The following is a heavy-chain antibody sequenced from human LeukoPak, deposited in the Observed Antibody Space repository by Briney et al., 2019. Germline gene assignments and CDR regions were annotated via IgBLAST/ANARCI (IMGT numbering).Heavy chain of an antibody. CDR1: GFPFSDFS. D-gene: IGHD1-26*01. Sequence: GGSLRLSCATSGFPFSDFSMSWVRQAPGKGLEWISTTNSGGTSIYYADSVKGRFTFSRDTSKNTLYLQMNSLRVEDTAVYYCARVASGTYYVIDYWGQGTLVTVSS. V-gene: IGHV3-23*01. CDR2: TNSGGTSI. J-gene: IGHJ4*02. CDR3: ARVASGTYYVIDY.